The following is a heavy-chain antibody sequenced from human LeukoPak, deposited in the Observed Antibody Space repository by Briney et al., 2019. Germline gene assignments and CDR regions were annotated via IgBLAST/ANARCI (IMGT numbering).Heavy chain of an antibody. CDR3: ARNFYGSGTFED. D-gene: IGHD3-10*01. Sequence: ASVKVSCKASGYTFTSYGISWVRQAPGQGLEWMGWISAYNGNTNYAQKLQGRVTVTRNTSIGTAYLELSSLKSDDTAVYYCARNFYGSGTFEDWGQGTLVTVSS. V-gene: IGHV1-18*04. J-gene: IGHJ4*02. CDR2: ISAYNGNT. CDR1: GYTFTSYG.